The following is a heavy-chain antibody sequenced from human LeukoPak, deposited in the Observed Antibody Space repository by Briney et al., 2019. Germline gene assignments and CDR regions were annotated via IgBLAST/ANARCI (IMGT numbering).Heavy chain of an antibody. CDR2: ISSSSSYI. V-gene: IGHV3-21*04. CDR3: AKNTNTDWFDP. Sequence: GGSLRLSCAASGFTFSSYSMNWVRQAPGKGLEWVSSISSSSSYIYYADSVKGRFTISRDNAKNSLYLQMNSLRAEDTALYYCAKNTNTDWFDPWGQGTLLTVSS. D-gene: IGHD2-2*02. CDR1: GFTFSSYS. J-gene: IGHJ5*02.